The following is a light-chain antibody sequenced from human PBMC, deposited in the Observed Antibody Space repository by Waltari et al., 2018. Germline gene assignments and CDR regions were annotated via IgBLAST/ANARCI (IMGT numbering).Light chain of an antibody. V-gene: IGLV2-14*01. CDR1: DSAFGDDDS. CDR3: CSHTGIDTWV. Sequence: QPALTPPAPVSGSLGQSITISRTGTDSAFGDDDSVPWYQQYPGEAPRLIIYEVSNRPSRISSRFYGSKSANTASLTISGLQPDDEADYFCCSHTGIDTWVFGGGTTLTVL. CDR2: EVS. J-gene: IGLJ3*02.